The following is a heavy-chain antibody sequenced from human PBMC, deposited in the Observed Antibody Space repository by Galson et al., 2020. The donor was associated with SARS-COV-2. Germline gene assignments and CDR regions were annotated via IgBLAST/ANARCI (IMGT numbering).Heavy chain of an antibody. J-gene: IGHJ4*02. CDR3: ARGTPLEWLGLVDY. D-gene: IGHD3-3*01. Sequence: SETLSLTCTVSGGSISSYYWSWIRQPPGTGLEWIGSIYYSGSPNYHPSLKSRVTISVDTSKNQFSLKLSSVTAADTAVYYCARGTPLEWLGLVDYGGQGTLVTVSS. CDR2: IYYSGSP. V-gene: IGHV4-59*01. CDR1: GGSISSYY.